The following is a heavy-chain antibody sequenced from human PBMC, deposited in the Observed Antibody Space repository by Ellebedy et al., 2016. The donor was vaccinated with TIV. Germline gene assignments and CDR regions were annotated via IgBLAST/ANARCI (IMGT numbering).Heavy chain of an antibody. CDR2: IRSKASGVTT. D-gene: IGHD5-24*01. Sequence: PGGSLRLSCTAYGFTFGDYAMSCFRQALGKGLEWVAFIRSKASGVTTEYVASVNGRFAISSNASKSLAYLQMNSLKTADTAVYYCTRSRSDMATNFDYWGRGTLVTVSS. V-gene: IGHV3-49*03. CDR3: TRSRSDMATNFDY. J-gene: IGHJ4*02. CDR1: GFTFGDYA.